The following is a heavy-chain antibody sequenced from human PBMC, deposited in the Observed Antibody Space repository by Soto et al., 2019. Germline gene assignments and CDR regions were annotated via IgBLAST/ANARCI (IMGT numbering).Heavy chain of an antibody. J-gene: IGHJ4*02. CDR3: ARKVTLNTMSGFDY. Sequence: GSLRLSCEAAGFTFGTYSMNWVRQAPGKGLEWVSHIGGSGSTYYADSVRGRFTISRDNAKNSLYLQMNSLRDEDTALYYCARKVTLNTMSGFDYWGLGTLVTVSS. CDR2: IGGSGST. CDR1: GFTFGTYS. V-gene: IGHV3-48*02. D-gene: IGHD2-21*02.